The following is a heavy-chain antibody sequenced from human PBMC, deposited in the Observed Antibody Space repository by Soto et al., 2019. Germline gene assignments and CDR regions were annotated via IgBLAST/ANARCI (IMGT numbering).Heavy chain of an antibody. Sequence: EVQLVESGGGLVQPGGSLRLSCAASGFTFSRYSMTWVRQAPGKGLEWVATIKQDGSEKYYVDSVKGRFIISRDNARNSLYLQMNSLRAEDTAVYYCATYHGFLRGYYWADYWGQGSLVTVSP. J-gene: IGHJ4*02. D-gene: IGHD3-3*01. V-gene: IGHV3-7*01. CDR1: GFTFSRYS. CDR2: IKQDGSEK. CDR3: ATYHGFLRGYYWADY.